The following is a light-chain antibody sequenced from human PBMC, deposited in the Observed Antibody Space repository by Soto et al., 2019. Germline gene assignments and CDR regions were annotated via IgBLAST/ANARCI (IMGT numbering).Light chain of an antibody. CDR3: QQRGSWPAT. J-gene: IGKJ3*01. CDR1: QSVNNF. Sequence: EILLTQSPAIVSLSPGERATLYCRASQSVNNFFAWYQQKPGQAPRLLIYDASYRAPGIPARFSSSGSGTDFTLTISSLEAEDSAVYYCQQRGSWPATFGPGTKVDIK. CDR2: DAS. V-gene: IGKV3-11*01.